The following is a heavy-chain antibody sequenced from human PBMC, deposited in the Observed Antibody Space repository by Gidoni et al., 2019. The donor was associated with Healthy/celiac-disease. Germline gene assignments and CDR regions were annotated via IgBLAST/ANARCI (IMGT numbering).Heavy chain of an antibody. D-gene: IGHD6-13*01. CDR2: IYYSGST. CDR1: GGSLRRGGYY. Sequence: QVQLQESGPGLVKPSQTLSLTCTVPGGSLRRGGYYWSWIRQHPGKGLEWIGYIYYSGSTYYNPSLKSRVTISVDTSKNQFSLKLSSVTAADTAVYYCARDEGTAAGGGYFDYWGQGTLVTVSS. V-gene: IGHV4-31*03. CDR3: ARDEGTAAGGGYFDY. J-gene: IGHJ4*02.